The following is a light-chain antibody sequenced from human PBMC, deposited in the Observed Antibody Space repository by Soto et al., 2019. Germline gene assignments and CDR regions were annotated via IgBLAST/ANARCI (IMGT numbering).Light chain of an antibody. CDR3: QQYTNWPKT. CDR1: QNISRS. V-gene: IGKV3D-15*01. Sequence: EIVMTQSPVTLSVSPGERATLSCRASQNISRSLAWYQQKPGQGPSLLIYGASTRATGIPERFSGSGSGTEFTLTISSLQSEDFAVYYCQQYTNWPKTFGQGTKVDI. CDR2: GAS. J-gene: IGKJ1*01.